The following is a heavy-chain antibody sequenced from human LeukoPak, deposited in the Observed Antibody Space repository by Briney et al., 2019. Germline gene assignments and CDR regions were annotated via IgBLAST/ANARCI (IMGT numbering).Heavy chain of an antibody. Sequence: ASVKVSCKASGYTFTGYYIHWVRRAPGQGLEWMGWIKPNSGGTNYAQKFQGRVTMTRDTSISTAYMELSRLRSDDTAVYYCARGEYGDANFDYWGQGTLVTVSS. D-gene: IGHD4-17*01. V-gene: IGHV1-2*02. J-gene: IGHJ4*02. CDR3: ARGEYGDANFDY. CDR1: GYTFTGYY. CDR2: IKPNSGGT.